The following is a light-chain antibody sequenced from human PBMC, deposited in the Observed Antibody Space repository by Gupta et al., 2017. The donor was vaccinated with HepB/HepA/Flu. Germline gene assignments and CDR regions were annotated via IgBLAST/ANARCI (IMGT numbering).Light chain of an antibody. V-gene: IGLV2-14*03. J-gene: IGLJ3*02. CDR3: SSYTSSSTQV. CDR1: SSDVGGYNY. CDR2: DVS. Sequence: QSALTQPASVSGSPGQSLTISCTGTSSDVGGYNYVSWYQQHPGKAPKLMIYDVSNRPSGVSNRFSGSKSGNTASLTISGLQAEDEADYYCSSYTSSSTQVFGGGTKLTVL.